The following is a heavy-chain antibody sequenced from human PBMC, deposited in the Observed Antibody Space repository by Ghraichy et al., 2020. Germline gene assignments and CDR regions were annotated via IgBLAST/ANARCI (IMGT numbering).Heavy chain of an antibody. Sequence: GGSLRLSCVTSGFTFSTHAMSWVRQAPGKGLEWVSSITVRGGSTNYADSVKGRFTISRDDSKKTLYLQMNSLRAEYTALYFCAKASGSCVDYWGQGALVTVSS. CDR3: AKASGSCVDY. D-gene: IGHD6-13*01. J-gene: IGHJ4*02. V-gene: IGHV3-23*01. CDR2: ITVRGGST. CDR1: GFTFSTHA.